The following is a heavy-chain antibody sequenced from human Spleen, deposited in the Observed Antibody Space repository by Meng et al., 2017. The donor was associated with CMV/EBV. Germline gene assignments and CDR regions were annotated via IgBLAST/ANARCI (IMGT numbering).Heavy chain of an antibody. D-gene: IGHD5-24*01. V-gene: IGHV1-69*05. CDR3: ARDGLGDGYNFFDS. CDR1: GGTFINYG. J-gene: IGHJ4*02. CDR2: IIPVFDIP. Sequence: SGGTFINYGINWVRQAPGQGPEWMGGIIPVFDIPNYAQKFQGRVTITTDESTSTAYMELSSLTSDDTAVYYCARDGLGDGYNFFDSWGQGTLVTVSS.